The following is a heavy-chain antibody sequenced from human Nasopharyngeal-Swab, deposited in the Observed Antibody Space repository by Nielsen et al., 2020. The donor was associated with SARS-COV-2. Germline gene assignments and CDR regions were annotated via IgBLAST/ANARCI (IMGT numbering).Heavy chain of an antibody. CDR1: LGTFSRYS. CDR2: IIPIFGTA. Sequence: SVKVSCQASLGTFSRYSISWVRQAPGQGLEWMGGIIPIFGTANYAQKFQGRVTITADESTSTAYMELSSLRSEDTAVYYCARDGGIVVVVAATPFYYYGMDVWGQGATVTVSS. V-gene: IGHV1-69*13. D-gene: IGHD2-15*01. J-gene: IGHJ6*02. CDR3: ARDGGIVVVVAATPFYYYGMDV.